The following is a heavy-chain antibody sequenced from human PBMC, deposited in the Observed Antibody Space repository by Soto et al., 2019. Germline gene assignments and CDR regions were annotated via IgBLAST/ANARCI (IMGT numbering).Heavy chain of an antibody. CDR2: INPSGGTT. D-gene: IGHD2-15*01. J-gene: IGHJ4*02. CDR3: ARVRGGGSEYFFDY. Sequence: ASVKVSYKASGYTFTRYNVHWVRQAPGQGLEWMAIINPSGGTTYYVQKFEGRVTLTTDTSTSTVYMELSSVRSDDTAVYYCARVRGGGSEYFFDYWGQGTLVTVSS. V-gene: IGHV1-46*01. CDR1: GYTFTRYN.